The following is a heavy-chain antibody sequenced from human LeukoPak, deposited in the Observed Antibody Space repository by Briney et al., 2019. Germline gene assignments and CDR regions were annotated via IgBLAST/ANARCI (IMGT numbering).Heavy chain of an antibody. CDR2: INPNSGGT. V-gene: IGHV1-2*02. Sequence: GASVKVSCKASGYTFTGYYMHWVRQAPGQGLEWMGWINPNSGGTNYAQKFQGRVTMTRDTSISTAYMELSRLRSDDTAVYYRARDLWFGEFYFDYWGQGTLVTVSS. J-gene: IGHJ4*02. CDR3: ARDLWFGEFYFDY. D-gene: IGHD3-10*01. CDR1: GYTFTGYY.